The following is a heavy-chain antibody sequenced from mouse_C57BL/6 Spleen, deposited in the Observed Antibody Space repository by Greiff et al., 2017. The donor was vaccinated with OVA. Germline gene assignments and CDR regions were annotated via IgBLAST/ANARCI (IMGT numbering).Heavy chain of an antibody. CDR3: AVGYGSSTDY. Sequence: DVMLVESGGGLVKPGGSLKLSCAASGFTFSDYGMHWVRQAPEKGLEWVAYISSGSSTIYYADTVKGRFTISRDNAKNTLFLQMTSLRSEDTAMYYCAVGYGSSTDYWGQGTTLTVSS. J-gene: IGHJ2*01. CDR2: ISSGSSTI. CDR1: GFTFSDYG. D-gene: IGHD1-1*01. V-gene: IGHV5-17*01.